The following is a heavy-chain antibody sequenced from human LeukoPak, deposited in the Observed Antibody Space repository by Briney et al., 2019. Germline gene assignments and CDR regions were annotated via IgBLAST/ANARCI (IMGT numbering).Heavy chain of an antibody. Sequence: ASEKVSCKASGYTFTGYYMHWVRQAPGQGLEWMGWINPNSGGTNYAQKFQGWVTMTRDTSISTAYMELSRLRSDDTAVYYCARDYSSSWSTARGMDVWGQGTTVTVSS. V-gene: IGHV1-2*04. CDR3: ARDYSSSWSTARGMDV. J-gene: IGHJ6*02. D-gene: IGHD6-13*01. CDR2: INPNSGGT. CDR1: GYTFTGYY.